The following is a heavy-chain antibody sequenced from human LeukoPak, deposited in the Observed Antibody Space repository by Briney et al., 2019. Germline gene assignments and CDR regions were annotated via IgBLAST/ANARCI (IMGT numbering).Heavy chain of an antibody. CDR2: ISSSSSYI. D-gene: IGHD6-13*01. Sequence: GGSLRLSCAASGFTFSSYSMNWVRHAPGKGLEWVSSISSSSSYIYYADSVKGRFTISRDNAKNSPYLQMNSLRAEDTAVYYCAREVYSSSWYQFDYWGQGTLVTVSS. J-gene: IGHJ4*02. V-gene: IGHV3-21*01. CDR3: AREVYSSSWYQFDY. CDR1: GFTFSSYS.